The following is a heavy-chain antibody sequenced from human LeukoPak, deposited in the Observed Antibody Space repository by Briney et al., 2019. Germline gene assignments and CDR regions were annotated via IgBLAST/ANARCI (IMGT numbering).Heavy chain of an antibody. V-gene: IGHV3-49*03. Sequence: GRSLRLSCTASGFTFGDYAMSWFRQAPGKGLEWVGFIRSKAYGGTTEYAASVKGRFTISRDDSKSIAYLQMNSLKTEDTAVYYCTRVGPVYYYDSSGYYYLDYWGQGTLVTVSS. D-gene: IGHD3-22*01. CDR3: TRVGPVYYYDSSGYYYLDY. CDR2: IRSKAYGGTT. CDR1: GFTFGDYA. J-gene: IGHJ4*02.